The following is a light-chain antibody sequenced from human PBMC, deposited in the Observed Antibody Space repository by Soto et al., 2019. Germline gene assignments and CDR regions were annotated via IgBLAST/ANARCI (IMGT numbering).Light chain of an antibody. CDR1: QSVSNN. CDR3: QQYTDLVS. CDR2: GTS. Sequence: EIVMTQSPATLSVSPGERATLSCRASQSVSNNLAWYQQNPGQAPRLLLYGTSPRATGIPTRFSGSGSDTEFTLTINSLQSEDFAIYYCQQYTDLVSFGPGTKVDFK. J-gene: IGKJ3*01. V-gene: IGKV3-15*01.